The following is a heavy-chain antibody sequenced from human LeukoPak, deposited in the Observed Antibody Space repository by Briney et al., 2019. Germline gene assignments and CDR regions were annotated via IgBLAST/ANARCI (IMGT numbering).Heavy chain of an antibody. Sequence: GGSLRLSCAASGFTFSDYAMSWVRQAPGKGLEWVSAISGTRGKTYYADSVKGRFTISRDNSKNTLYLEMKSLRVEDTAIYYCARXDYSGSXSXVDXGXGXLVTVSS. D-gene: IGHD3-10*01. CDR3: ARXDYSGSXSXVD. CDR1: GFTFSDYA. CDR2: ISGTRGKT. J-gene: IGHJ4*01. V-gene: IGHV3-23*01.